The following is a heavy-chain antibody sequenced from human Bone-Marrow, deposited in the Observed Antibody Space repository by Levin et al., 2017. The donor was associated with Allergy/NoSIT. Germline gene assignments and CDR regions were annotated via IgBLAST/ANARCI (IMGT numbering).Heavy chain of an antibody. D-gene: IGHD3-10*01. CDR1: GFTFSSHS. CDR2: IAFDGSTQ. V-gene: IGHV3-30*04. CDR3: ARALVRGVIIDGFDV. J-gene: IGHJ3*01. Sequence: PGGSLRLSCAGSGFTFSSHSIHWVRQAPGKGLEWVAVIAFDGSTQYYADSVKGRLIISRDNSRNTVYLQMSGLTTEDTAVYYCARALVRGVIIDGFDVWGQGTMVTVSS.